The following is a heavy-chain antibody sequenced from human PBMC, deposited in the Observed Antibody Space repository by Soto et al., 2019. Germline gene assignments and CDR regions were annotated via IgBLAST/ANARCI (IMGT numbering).Heavy chain of an antibody. CDR2: IIPIFGTA. CDR1: GGTLSSYA. Sequence: GASVKVSCKASGGTLSSYAISWVRQAPGQGLEWMGGIIPIFGTANYAQKFQGRVTITADESTSTAYMELSSLRSEDTAVYYCAREIFGARGGMDVWGQGTTVTVSS. J-gene: IGHJ6*02. D-gene: IGHD3-3*01. CDR3: AREIFGARGGMDV. V-gene: IGHV1-69*13.